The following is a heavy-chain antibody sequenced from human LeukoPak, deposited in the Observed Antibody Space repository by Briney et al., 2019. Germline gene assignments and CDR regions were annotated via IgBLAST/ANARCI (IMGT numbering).Heavy chain of an antibody. V-gene: IGHV3-23*01. J-gene: IGHJ4*02. D-gene: IGHD2-15*01. CDR2: IGGSDDTT. CDR3: AKGLVVNDNYFDT. Sequence: GGSLRLSCAASGFNLRTYAMNWVRQVPGKGLEWVSSIGGSDDTTYYTDSVNGRFTISSDFSTNTVSLQMNSLRAEDTAVYFCAKGLVVNDNYFDTWGQGTLVTVSS. CDR1: GFNLRTYA.